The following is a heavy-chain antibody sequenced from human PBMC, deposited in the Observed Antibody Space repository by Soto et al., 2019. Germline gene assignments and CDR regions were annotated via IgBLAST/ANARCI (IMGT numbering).Heavy chain of an antibody. Sequence: GGSLRLSCEAPGFTFSGFDMHWVRQPTGKGLEWVSTIGTAGDTYYAVSVKGRFTISRDNAKNSLSLQMNSLRAGDTAVYFCARGQEVGAHFFDSWGQGTQVTVSS. J-gene: IGHJ4*02. D-gene: IGHD2-15*01. V-gene: IGHV3-13*01. CDR3: ARGQEVGAHFFDS. CDR1: GFTFSGFD. CDR2: IGTAGDT.